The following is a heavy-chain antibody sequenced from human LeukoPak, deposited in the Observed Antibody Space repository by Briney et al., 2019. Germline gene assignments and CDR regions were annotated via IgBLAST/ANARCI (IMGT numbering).Heavy chain of an antibody. CDR1: GYTFTGYY. CDR2: INPNSGGT. J-gene: IGHJ5*02. Sequence: GASVKVSCKASGYTFTGYYMHRVRQAPGQGLEWMGWINPNSGGTNYAQKFQGRVTMTRDTSISTAYMELSRLRSDDTAVYYCARGGMIVVVIANWFDPWGQGTLVTVSS. V-gene: IGHV1-2*02. CDR3: ARGGMIVVVIANWFDP. D-gene: IGHD3-22*01.